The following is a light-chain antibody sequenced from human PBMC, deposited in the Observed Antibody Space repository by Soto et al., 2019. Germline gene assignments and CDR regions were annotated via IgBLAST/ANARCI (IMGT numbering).Light chain of an antibody. CDR2: AAS. V-gene: IGKV3-20*01. CDR1: QSVISPF. J-gene: IGKJ1*01. Sequence: EIVLTQSPGTLSLSPGERATLSCRASQSVISPFLAWYQQKPGQAPRLLIYAASSRAAGIPGRFSGSGSGTEFPLTISRLEPEDFAGYYCHQNGNSPGTFGKGTKVEI. CDR3: HQNGNSPGT.